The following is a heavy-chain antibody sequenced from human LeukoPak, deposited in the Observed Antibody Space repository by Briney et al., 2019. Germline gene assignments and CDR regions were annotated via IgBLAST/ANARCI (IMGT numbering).Heavy chain of an antibody. Sequence: ASVEVSCKASGYTFTSYDINWVRQATGQGLEWMGWMNPNSGNTGYAQKFQGRVTMTRNTSISTAYMELSSLRSEDTAVYYCARGLVKVRFGHYYYYGMDVWGQGTTVTVSS. CDR1: GYTFTSYD. CDR3: ARGLVKVRFGHYYYYGMDV. CDR2: MNPNSGNT. V-gene: IGHV1-8*01. D-gene: IGHD3-3*01. J-gene: IGHJ6*02.